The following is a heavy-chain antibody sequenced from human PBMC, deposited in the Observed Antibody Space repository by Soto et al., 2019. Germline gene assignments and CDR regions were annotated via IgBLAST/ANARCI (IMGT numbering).Heavy chain of an antibody. CDR3: GRARNYDILTGYYYPFDY. CDR2: IYYSGST. J-gene: IGHJ4*02. V-gene: IGHV4-59*01. CDR1: GGSISSYY. D-gene: IGHD3-9*01. Sequence: PSETLSLTCTVSGGSISSYYWSWIRPPPGKGLEWIGYIYYSGSTNYNPSLKSRVTISVDTSKNQFPLKLSSVTAADTAVYYCGRARNYDILTGYYYPFDYWGQGTLVTVSS.